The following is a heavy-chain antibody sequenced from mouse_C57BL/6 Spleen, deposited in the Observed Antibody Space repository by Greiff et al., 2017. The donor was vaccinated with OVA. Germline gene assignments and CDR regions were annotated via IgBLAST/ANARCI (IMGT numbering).Heavy chain of an antibody. D-gene: IGHD3-2*01. CDR1: GFNIKNTY. J-gene: IGHJ2*01. CDR2: IDPANGNT. CDR3: PPQTAPGYFAY. V-gene: IGHV14-3*01. Sequence: VQLQQSVAELVRPGASVKLSCTASGFNIKNTYMHWVKQRPEQGLEWIGRIDPANGNTKYAPKFQGKATITADTSSNTAYLQLSSLTSEDTALSSCPPQTAPGYFAYWGHGTTLTVSS.